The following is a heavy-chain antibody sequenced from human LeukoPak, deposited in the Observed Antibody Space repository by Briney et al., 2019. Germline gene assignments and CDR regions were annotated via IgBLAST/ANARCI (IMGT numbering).Heavy chain of an antibody. Sequence: ASVKVSCKASGYTFTGYYFNWVRQAPGQGLEWMGWIHPNSGGTNYAQKFQGRVTMTRDTSISTAYLDLSRLRSDDTAVYYCARVVVRDANNYKDYWGQGTLVTVSS. CDR3: ARVVVRDANNYKDY. CDR1: GYTFTGYY. V-gene: IGHV1-2*02. CDR2: IHPNSGGT. D-gene: IGHD5-24*01. J-gene: IGHJ4*02.